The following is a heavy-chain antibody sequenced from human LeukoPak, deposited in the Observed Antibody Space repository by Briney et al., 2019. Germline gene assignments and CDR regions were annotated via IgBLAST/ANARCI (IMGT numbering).Heavy chain of an antibody. CDR1: GGSFSGYY. CDR3: ARGRYYGSGTFSPNYFDY. J-gene: IGHJ4*02. Sequence: SETLSLTCAVYGGSFSGYYWSWIRQPPGKGLEWIGEINHSGSTNYNPSLKSRVTISVDTSKNQFSLKLSSVTAADTAVYYCARGRYYGSGTFSPNYFDYWGQGTLVTVSS. D-gene: IGHD3-10*01. V-gene: IGHV4-34*01. CDR2: INHSGST.